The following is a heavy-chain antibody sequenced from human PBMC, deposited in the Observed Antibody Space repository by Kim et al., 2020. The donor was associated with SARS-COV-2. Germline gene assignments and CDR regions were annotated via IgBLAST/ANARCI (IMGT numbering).Heavy chain of an antibody. D-gene: IGHD4-17*01. V-gene: IGHV4-39*01. Sequence: SETLSLTCTVSGGSISNSSYYWGWIRQPPGKGLEWIGSIYYSGSTYYNPSLKSRVTISVDTSKNQFSLKLSSVTAADTAVYYCARGQYGDYGDAFDIWGQGTMVTVSS. J-gene: IGHJ3*02. CDR2: IYYSGST. CDR1: GGSISNSSYY. CDR3: ARGQYGDYGDAFDI.